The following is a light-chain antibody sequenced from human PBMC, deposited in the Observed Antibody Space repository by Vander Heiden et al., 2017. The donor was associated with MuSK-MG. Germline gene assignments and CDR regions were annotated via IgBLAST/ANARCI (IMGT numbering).Light chain of an antibody. CDR3: SSYTSSSTYV. Sequence: QSALTQPPSVSGSPGPSVTISCTGTSSDVGSYNRVSWYQQPPGPAPKLMIYEVSNRPSGVPDRFSGSKSGNTASLTISGLQAEDEADYYCSSYTSSSTYVFGTGTKVTVL. CDR2: EVS. J-gene: IGLJ1*01. CDR1: SSDVGSYNR. V-gene: IGLV2-18*02.